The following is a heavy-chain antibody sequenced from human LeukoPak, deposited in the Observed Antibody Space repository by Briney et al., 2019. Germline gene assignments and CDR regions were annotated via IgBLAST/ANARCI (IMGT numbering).Heavy chain of an antibody. Sequence: SETLSLTCTVSGGSISSGDYYWSWIRQPPGKGLEWIGYISHSGSTYYNPSLKSRVTISVDRSKNQFSLKLSSVTAADTAMYYCARGRDYGDYARFDPWGQGTLVTVSS. V-gene: IGHV4-30-2*01. CDR2: ISHSGST. D-gene: IGHD4-17*01. CDR3: ARGRDYGDYARFDP. CDR1: GGSISSGDYY. J-gene: IGHJ5*02.